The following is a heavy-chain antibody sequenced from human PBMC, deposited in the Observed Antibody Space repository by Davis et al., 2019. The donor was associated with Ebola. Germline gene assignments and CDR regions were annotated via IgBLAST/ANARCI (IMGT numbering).Heavy chain of an antibody. J-gene: IGHJ5*02. CDR3: ARDVSSGFFDP. Sequence: PSETLSLTCTVSGGSISSSSHSWGWIRQPPGKGLEWLGTIFNGSPYYSPSLKSRVTISLDMSKNYFSLKLTSVTAADTAVYYCARDVSSGFFDPWGQGTLVTVS. V-gene: IGHV4-39*07. CDR1: GGSISSSSHS. D-gene: IGHD6-19*01. CDR2: IFNGSP.